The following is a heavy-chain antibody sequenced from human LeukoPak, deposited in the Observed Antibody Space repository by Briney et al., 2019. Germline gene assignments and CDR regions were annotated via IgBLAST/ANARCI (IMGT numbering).Heavy chain of an antibody. CDR3: ARTYYDILTGYLNDY. V-gene: IGHV4-31*03. D-gene: IGHD3-9*01. J-gene: IGHJ4*02. Sequence: SETLSLTCTVSGGSISSGGYYWSWIRQHPGKGLEWIGCIYYSGSTYYNPSLKSRVTISVDTSKNQFSLKLSSVTAADTAVYYCARTYYDILTGYLNDYWGQGTLVTVSS. CDR1: GGSISSGGYY. CDR2: IYYSGST.